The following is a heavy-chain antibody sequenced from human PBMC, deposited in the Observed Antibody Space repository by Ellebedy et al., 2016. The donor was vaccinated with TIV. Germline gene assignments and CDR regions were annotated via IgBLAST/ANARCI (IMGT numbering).Heavy chain of an antibody. CDR3: ARRVGDYGGNSVSAFDI. CDR2: IKEDGSEK. CDR1: GFSFSSCW. D-gene: IGHD4-23*01. V-gene: IGHV3-7*03. Sequence: GGSLRLXCAASGFSFSSCWMSWDRQAPGKGLEWVANIKEDGSEKYYVDSVKGRFTISRDNAKNSLYLQMNSLRVEDTAVYYCARRVGDYGGNSVSAFDIWGQGTMVTVSS. J-gene: IGHJ3*02.